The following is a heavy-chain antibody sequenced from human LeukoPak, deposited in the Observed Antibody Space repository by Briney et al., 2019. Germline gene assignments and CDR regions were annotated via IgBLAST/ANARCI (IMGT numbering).Heavy chain of an antibody. Sequence: GGSLRLSCAASGFTLSNAWMNWVRQAPGKGLEWVGLIKSKTNGETRDYAAPVKGRFTISRDDSDNTLYLQMNSLRAEDTAVYYCAKRRSPVDAFDIWGQGTMVTVSS. J-gene: IGHJ3*02. CDR1: GFTLSNAW. CDR2: IKSKTNGETR. CDR3: AKRRSPVDAFDI. V-gene: IGHV3-15*01.